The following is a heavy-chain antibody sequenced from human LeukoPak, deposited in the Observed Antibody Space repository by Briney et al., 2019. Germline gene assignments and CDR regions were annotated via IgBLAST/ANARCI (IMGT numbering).Heavy chain of an antibody. CDR3: AKVGRRYSYGQDDAFDI. J-gene: IGHJ3*02. Sequence: PGGSLRLSCAASGFTFSSYGMHWVRQAPGKGLEWVAFIRYDGSNKYYADSVKGRFTISRDNSKNTLYLQMNSLRAEDTAVYYCAKVGRRYSYGQDDAFDIWGQGTMVTVSS. CDR2: IRYDGSNK. D-gene: IGHD5-18*01. CDR1: GFTFSSYG. V-gene: IGHV3-30*02.